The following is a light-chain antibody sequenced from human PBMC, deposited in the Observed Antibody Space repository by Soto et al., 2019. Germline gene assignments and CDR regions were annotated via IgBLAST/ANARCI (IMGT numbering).Light chain of an antibody. J-gene: IGKJ5*01. V-gene: IGKV1-5*01. CDR2: DAS. CDR3: QQYNNYSPIS. Sequence: DIQMTQSPSTLSASVGDRVTFTCRASQSISNWLAWYQQKPGKAPKLLIYDASSLESGVTSRFSGSGSGTEFTLTISSLQPDDFASYYCQQYNNYSPISFGQGTRLEIK. CDR1: QSISNW.